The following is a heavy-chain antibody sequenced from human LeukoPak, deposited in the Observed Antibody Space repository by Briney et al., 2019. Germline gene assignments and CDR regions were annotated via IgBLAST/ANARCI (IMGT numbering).Heavy chain of an antibody. Sequence: GGSLRLSCAASEFTFDNYAMSWVRQAPGKGLEWVSVISGSGYYSYYADSVKGRFTVSRDNSKNTLYLQMNSLRAEDTAVYYCAREVIIGVGAFDIWGQGTMVTVSS. J-gene: IGHJ3*02. V-gene: IGHV3-23*01. CDR2: ISGSGYYS. CDR3: AREVIIGVGAFDI. CDR1: EFTFDNYA. D-gene: IGHD3-3*01.